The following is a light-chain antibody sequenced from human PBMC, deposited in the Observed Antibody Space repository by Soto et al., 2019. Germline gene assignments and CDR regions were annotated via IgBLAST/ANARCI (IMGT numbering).Light chain of an antibody. V-gene: IGKV4-1*01. CDR3: QQYYTIPYT. J-gene: IGKJ2*01. Sequence: DIVMTQSPDSLAVSLGERATINCKSSRSVLYSSNNKNYLAWYQQKPGQPPKLLIYGASTRESGVPDRFSGSGSGTDFTLTISSLQAEDVAVYYCQQYYTIPYTFGQGTKLEIK. CDR2: GAS. CDR1: RSVLYSSNNKNY.